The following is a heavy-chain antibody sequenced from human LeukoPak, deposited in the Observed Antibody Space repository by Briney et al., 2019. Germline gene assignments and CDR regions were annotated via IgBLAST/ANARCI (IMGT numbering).Heavy chain of an antibody. CDR2: ISSSSSYI. J-gene: IGHJ5*02. V-gene: IGHV3-21*01. CDR3: ASFRFRGSSWYGTEESANWFDP. Sequence: GGSLRLSCAASGFTFSSYSMNWVRQAPGKGLDWVSSISSSSSYIYYADSVKGRFTISRDNAKNSLYLQMNSLRAEDTAVYYCASFRFRGSSWYGTEESANWFDPWGQGTLVTVSS. D-gene: IGHD6-13*01. CDR1: GFTFSSYS.